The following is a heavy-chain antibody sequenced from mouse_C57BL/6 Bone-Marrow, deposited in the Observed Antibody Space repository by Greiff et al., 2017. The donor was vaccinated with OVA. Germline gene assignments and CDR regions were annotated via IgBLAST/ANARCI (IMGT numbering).Heavy chain of an antibody. Sequence: QVQLQQSGAELVRPGTSVKMSCKASGYTFTNYWIGWAKQRPGQGLEWIGDIYPGGGYTNYNEKFKGKATLTADKSSSTAYMQFSSLTSEDSAIYYCARYDGYFHWYFDVWGTGTTVTVSS. V-gene: IGHV1-63*01. CDR2: IYPGGGYT. D-gene: IGHD2-3*01. CDR3: ARYDGYFHWYFDV. J-gene: IGHJ1*03. CDR1: GYTFTNYW.